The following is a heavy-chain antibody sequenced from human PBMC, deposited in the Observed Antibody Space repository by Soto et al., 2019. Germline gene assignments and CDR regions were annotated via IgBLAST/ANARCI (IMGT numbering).Heavy chain of an antibody. J-gene: IGHJ6*02. CDR2: ITSDGSST. Sequence: EVQLVESGGGLVQPGGSLRLSCAASGFTFSTYYMWWVRQAPGKGLVWVARITSDGSSTTYADSVKGRFTISRDNAKNTLYLQMNSLRDEDTGVYSCARERGGGFGDVWGQGTTVTVSS. CDR1: GFTFSTYY. D-gene: IGHD3-10*01. V-gene: IGHV3-74*01. CDR3: ARERGGGFGDV.